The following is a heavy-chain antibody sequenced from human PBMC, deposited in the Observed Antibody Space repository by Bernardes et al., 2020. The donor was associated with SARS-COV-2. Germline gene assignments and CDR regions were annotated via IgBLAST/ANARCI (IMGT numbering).Heavy chain of an antibody. Sequence: GESLKISCKGSDYTLTNYWIGWVRQMPGKGLEWMGIIYPGDSDTKYSPSFQGRVTISADKSVNTAYLQWSSLKASDTAIYYCARRRYGDFGVDVWGQGTTVTVSS. CDR3: ARRRYGDFGVDV. CDR1: DYTLTNYW. V-gene: IGHV5-51*01. J-gene: IGHJ6*02. D-gene: IGHD4-17*01. CDR2: IYPGDSDT.